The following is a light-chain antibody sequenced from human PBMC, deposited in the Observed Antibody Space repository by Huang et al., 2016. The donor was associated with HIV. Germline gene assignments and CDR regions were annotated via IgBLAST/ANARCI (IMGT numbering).Light chain of an antibody. CDR2: GAS. CDR1: PDTYKY. J-gene: IGKJ1*01. Sequence: DIQMTQSPSAMSASVGDRVTITCRATPDTYKYLAWFQQKPGKAPKRLIYGASSLQTGVPSRFSGSGSGTEFTITINNLQPEDSATYYCLQHKNFHTPTFGQGTKVEI. CDR3: LQHKNFHTPT. V-gene: IGKV1-17*03.